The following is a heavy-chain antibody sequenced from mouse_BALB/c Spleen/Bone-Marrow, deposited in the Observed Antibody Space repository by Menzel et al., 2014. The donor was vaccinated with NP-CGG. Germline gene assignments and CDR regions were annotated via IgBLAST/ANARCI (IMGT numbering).Heavy chain of an antibody. CDR1: GYTFSNYW. Sequence: QVQLQQSGAELMKPGASVKISCKATGYTFSNYWIDWVKQRPGHGLEWIGEILPGSGTAIYNEKFKGKATFTADTSSNTAYMQLSSLTSEDSALYYCARASVVPYYFDFWGQGTTLTVSS. V-gene: IGHV1-9*01. CDR3: ARASVVPYYFDF. J-gene: IGHJ2*01. D-gene: IGHD1-1*01. CDR2: ILPGSGTA.